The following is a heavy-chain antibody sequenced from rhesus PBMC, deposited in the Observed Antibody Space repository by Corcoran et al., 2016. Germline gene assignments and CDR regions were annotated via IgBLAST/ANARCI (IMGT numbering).Heavy chain of an antibody. CDR1: VASIRITW. Sequence: QVQLQESGPGLVKPSETLSLPCPVSVASIRITWWCWIRPPPRKGLEWIGEINGNSGSTHNTPPRKSRVTISKDASKNQFSLKLSSVTAADTAVYYCARWLPDSGSWNDYWGQGVLVTVSS. J-gene: IGHJ4*01. V-gene: IGHV4-80*01. CDR3: ARWLPDSGSWNDY. CDR2: INGNSGST. D-gene: IGHD6-25*01.